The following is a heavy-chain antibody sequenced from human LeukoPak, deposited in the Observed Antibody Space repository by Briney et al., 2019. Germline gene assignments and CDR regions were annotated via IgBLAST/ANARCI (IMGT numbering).Heavy chain of an antibody. Sequence: GESLKISCKGLGYSFSSYWNAWVRQRPGKGLEWMGIIYPGGSETRYDPSFQGQVTISADSSTSTAYLQWSSLRASDTAMYYCARHFGDKNWFDPWGQGTLVTVSS. CDR2: IYPGGSET. D-gene: IGHD3-10*01. V-gene: IGHV5-51*01. CDR3: ARHFGDKNWFDP. CDR1: GYSFSSYW. J-gene: IGHJ5*02.